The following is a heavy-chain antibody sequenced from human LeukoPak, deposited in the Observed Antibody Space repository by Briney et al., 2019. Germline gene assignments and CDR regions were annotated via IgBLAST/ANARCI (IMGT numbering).Heavy chain of an antibody. CDR2: INHSGST. CDR3: ASQNCSGGSCAHDAFDI. V-gene: IGHV4-34*01. J-gene: IGHJ3*02. Sequence: SETLSLTCAVYGGSFSGYYWSWIRQPPGKGLEWIGEINHSGSTNYNPSLKSRVTISVDTSKNQFSLKLSSVTAADTAVYYCASQNCSGGSCAHDAFDIWGQGTMVTVSS. CDR1: GGSFSGYY. D-gene: IGHD2-15*01.